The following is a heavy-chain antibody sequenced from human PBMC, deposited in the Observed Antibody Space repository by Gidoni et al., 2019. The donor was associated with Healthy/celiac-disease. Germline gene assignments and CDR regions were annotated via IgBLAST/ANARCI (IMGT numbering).Heavy chain of an antibody. J-gene: IGHJ4*02. CDR1: GCTFSNAW. V-gene: IGHV3-15*01. Sequence: EVQLVESGGGLVKSGGSLRLSCAASGCTFSNAWMSWVRQVPGKGMEWVGSIKRKTDGGTTDYAAPVKGRFTISREDSKKRLYLQMNSLKTEDTAVYYCTTDRFKVNWGQGTLVTVSS. CDR3: TTDRFKVN. CDR2: IKRKTDGGTT. D-gene: IGHD2-21*01.